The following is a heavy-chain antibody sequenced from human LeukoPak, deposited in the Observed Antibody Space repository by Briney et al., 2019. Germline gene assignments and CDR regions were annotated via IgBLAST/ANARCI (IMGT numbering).Heavy chain of an antibody. V-gene: IGHV4-39*01. CDR2: IYYSGTT. CDR3: ASLRPASAFDI. CDR1: GGSISSSYYH. Sequence: PSETLSLTCTVSGGSISSSYYHWGWIRQPPGKGLEWIGSIYYSGTTYYNPSLKSRVTISVDTSKNQFSLKLSSVTAADTAVYYCASLRPASAFDIWGQGTMVTVSS. D-gene: IGHD6-25*01. J-gene: IGHJ3*02.